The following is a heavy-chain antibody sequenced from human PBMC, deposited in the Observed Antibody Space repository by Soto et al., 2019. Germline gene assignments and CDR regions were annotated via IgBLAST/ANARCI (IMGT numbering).Heavy chain of an antibody. CDR1: GGSISSSSYY. V-gene: IGHV4-39*02. D-gene: IGHD1-1*01. CDR3: AREPTRSYYYYGMDV. J-gene: IGHJ6*02. Sequence: SETLSLTCTVSGGSISSSSYYWGWIRQPPGKGLEWIGSIYYSGSTYYNPSLKSRVTISVDTSKNQFSLKLSSVTAADTAVYYCAREPTRSYYYYGMDVWGQGTTVTVSS. CDR2: IYYSGST.